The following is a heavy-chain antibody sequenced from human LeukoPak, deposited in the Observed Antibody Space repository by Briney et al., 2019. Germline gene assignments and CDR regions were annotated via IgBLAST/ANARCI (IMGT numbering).Heavy chain of an antibody. CDR2: ISTNNGNT. D-gene: IGHD3-3*01. CDR1: VSSVASHS. J-gene: IGHJ4*02. CDR3: ARGGLGRGWSDFWSAYLPLDY. V-gene: IGHV1-18*01. Sequence: ASVNLSRKASVSSVASHSISWVRQSPGHRPEWRGGISTNNGNTNYAQRFKGRVTMTSDTYTTTAYMEVMSLTSDDPAVYYCARGGLGRGWSDFWSAYLPLDYWGQGTLVTVSS.